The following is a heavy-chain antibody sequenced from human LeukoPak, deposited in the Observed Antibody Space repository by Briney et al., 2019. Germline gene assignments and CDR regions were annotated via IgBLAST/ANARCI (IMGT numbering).Heavy chain of an antibody. V-gene: IGHV4-34*01. CDR1: GGSFSGYY. D-gene: IGHD2-21*02. Sequence: SETLSLTCAVYGGSFSGYYWSWIRLPPGKGLEWIGEINHSGSTNYNPSLKSRVTTSVDTSKNQFSLKLSSVTAADTAVYYCARGRALNIVVVAANRYYFDYWGQGTLVAVSS. CDR3: ARGRALNIVVVAANRYYFDY. J-gene: IGHJ4*02. CDR2: INHSGST.